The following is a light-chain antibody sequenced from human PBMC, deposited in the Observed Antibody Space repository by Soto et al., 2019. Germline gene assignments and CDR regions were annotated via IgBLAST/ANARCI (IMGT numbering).Light chain of an antibody. CDR3: SSNSSSITVV. CDR2: DVS. Sequence: QSALTQPASVSGSPGQSITISCTGTRSDVGGYNYVSWYQQHPGKVPKLMIYDVSNRPSGVSNRFSGSKSGNTASLTISGLQAEDGGDYYCSSNSSSITVVFGGGTQLTVL. CDR1: RSDVGGYNY. V-gene: IGLV2-14*01. J-gene: IGLJ2*01.